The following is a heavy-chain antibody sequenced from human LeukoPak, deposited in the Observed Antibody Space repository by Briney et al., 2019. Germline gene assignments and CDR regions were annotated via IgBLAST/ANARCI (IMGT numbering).Heavy chain of an antibody. D-gene: IGHD5-18*01. V-gene: IGHV4-61*05. Sequence: SETLSLTCTVSGGSISSSSYYWGWIRQPPGKGLEWIGYIYYSGSTNYNPSLKSRVTISVDTSKNQFSLKLSSVTAADTAVYYCARYQIGGRYSYGFQWPEFDYWGQGTLVTVSS. CDR2: IYYSGST. CDR1: GGSISSSSYY. J-gene: IGHJ4*02. CDR3: ARYQIGGRYSYGFQWPEFDY.